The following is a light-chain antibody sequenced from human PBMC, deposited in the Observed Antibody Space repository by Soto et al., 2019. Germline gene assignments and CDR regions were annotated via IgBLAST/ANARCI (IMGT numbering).Light chain of an antibody. CDR1: QSINW. J-gene: IGKJ1*01. Sequence: DIQLAQSPSTLSASVGDRITITCRATQSINWLAWYQQKPGKAPKLLIFEASRLESGVPSRSSGSGSGTEFTHTISSLQPDDVGTESWQHYDNYSPTWTFGQGTKVDVK. CDR3: QHYDNYSPTWT. V-gene: IGKV1-5*03. CDR2: EAS.